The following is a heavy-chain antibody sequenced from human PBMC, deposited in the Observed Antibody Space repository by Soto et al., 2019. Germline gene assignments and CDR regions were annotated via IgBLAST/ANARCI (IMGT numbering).Heavy chain of an antibody. CDR3: ASYPMIVVVIDY. Sequence: SETLSLTCTVSGGSISSSSYYWGWIRQPPGKGLEWIGSIYYSGSTYYNPSLKSRVTISVDTSKNQFSLKLSSVTAADTAVYYCASYPMIVVVIDYWGQGTLVTVSS. J-gene: IGHJ4*02. D-gene: IGHD3-22*01. CDR2: IYYSGST. CDR1: GGSISSSSYY. V-gene: IGHV4-39*01.